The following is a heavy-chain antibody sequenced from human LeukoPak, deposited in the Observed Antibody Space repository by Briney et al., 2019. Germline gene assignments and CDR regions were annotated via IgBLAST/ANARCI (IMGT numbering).Heavy chain of an antibody. CDR2: ISGSGAGT. CDR3: AKADDDSPGYTNYFDY. V-gene: IGHV3-23*01. J-gene: IGHJ4*02. Sequence: PGGSLRLSRAASGFTFSSYAMGWVRQAPGKGLEWVSSISGSGAGTYYADSVKGRCTISRDNSKNTLYLQMNSLRAEDTAVYYCAKADDDSPGYTNYFDYWGQGTLVTVSS. D-gene: IGHD3-22*01. CDR1: GFTFSSYA.